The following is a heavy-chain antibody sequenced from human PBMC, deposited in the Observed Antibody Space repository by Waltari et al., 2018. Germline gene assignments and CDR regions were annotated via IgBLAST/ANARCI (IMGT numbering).Heavy chain of an antibody. CDR3: ARREHFGDSLDY. Sequence: QVQLVQSGAEVKKPGASVRVSCKASGYTFTGYYIHWVRQAPGPGLEWLGRINPNTGDTKFAQNFRVRVTMTRDTSISTAYMELSGLRSDDTAMYFCARREHFGDSLDYWGQGTLVAVSS. CDR1: GYTFTGYY. J-gene: IGHJ4*02. CDR2: INPNTGDT. D-gene: IGHD3-16*01. V-gene: IGHV1-2*06.